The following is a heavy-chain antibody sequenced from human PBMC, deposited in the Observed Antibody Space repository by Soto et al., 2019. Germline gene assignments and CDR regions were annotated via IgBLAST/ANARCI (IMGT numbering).Heavy chain of an antibody. CDR1: GGSISSGDYY. V-gene: IGHV4-30-4*01. Sequence: ASETLSLTCTVSGGSISSGDYYWSWIRQPPGKGLEWVGHIYYIGSTYYNPSLKSRITISIDTSKKQFSLKLSSVTAADTAVYYCARLDIVTTRSCDYWGHGALVTVAS. CDR2: IYYIGST. D-gene: IGHD5-12*01. J-gene: IGHJ4*01. CDR3: ARLDIVTTRSCDY.